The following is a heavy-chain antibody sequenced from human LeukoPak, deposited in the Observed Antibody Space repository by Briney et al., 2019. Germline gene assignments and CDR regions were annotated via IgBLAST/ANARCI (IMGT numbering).Heavy chain of an antibody. CDR3: ARDGFGNPLGY. D-gene: IGHD4-23*01. Sequence: GGSLRLSCAGSGVTFSSYWMSWVRQAPGKGPEWVANIKQDGSEKYYVDSVKGRFTISRDNAKNSLYLQMNSLRADDTAVYYCARDGFGNPLGYWGQGALVTVSS. J-gene: IGHJ4*02. CDR2: IKQDGSEK. CDR1: GVTFSSYW. V-gene: IGHV3-7*05.